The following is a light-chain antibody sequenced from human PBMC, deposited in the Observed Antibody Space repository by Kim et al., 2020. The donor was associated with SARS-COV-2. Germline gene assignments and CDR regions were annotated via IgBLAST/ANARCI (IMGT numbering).Light chain of an antibody. CDR1: TANIVSNT. CDR2: SNN. V-gene: IGLV1-44*01. CDR3: ATWDGSLNGWV. Sequence: ISCYTSTANIVSNTLTCYQQLPATAPTFLIYSNNQRPPAGPHRFSGATSGTSASLAISGLQSEDEADYYCATWDGSLNGWVFGGGTQLTVL. J-gene: IGLJ3*02.